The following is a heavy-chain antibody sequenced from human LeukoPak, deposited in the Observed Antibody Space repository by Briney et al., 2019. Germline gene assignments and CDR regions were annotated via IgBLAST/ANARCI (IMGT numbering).Heavy chain of an antibody. J-gene: IGHJ4*02. CDR3: ATNNAHCCAPYDY. CDR1: GFTFSSYG. D-gene: IGHD2-8*01. CDR2: IRYDGSNK. Sequence: GGSLRLSCAASGFTFSSYGMHWVRQAPGKGLEWVAFIRYDGSNKYYADSVKGRFTISRDNSKNTLFMQMNSLRPEDTAIYYCATNNAHCCAPYDYWGQGTLVTVSS. V-gene: IGHV3-30*02.